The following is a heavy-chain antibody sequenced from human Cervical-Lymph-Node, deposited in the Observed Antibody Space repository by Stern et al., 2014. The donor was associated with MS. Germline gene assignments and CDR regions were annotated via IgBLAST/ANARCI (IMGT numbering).Heavy chain of an antibody. CDR1: GYSFTSSW. J-gene: IGHJ4*02. Sequence: EAQLVESGAEVKKPGESLKISCQGSGYSFTSSWIGWVRQMPGKGLEWMGIIYPGDSDTRYNPSFQGQVTISADKSVSTAYLQWSSLKASDTAMYYCATSTGYFLLEYYFDYWGQGTLVTVSS. CDR2: IYPGDSDT. V-gene: IGHV5-51*01. D-gene: IGHD2-8*02. CDR3: ATSTGYFLLEYYFDY.